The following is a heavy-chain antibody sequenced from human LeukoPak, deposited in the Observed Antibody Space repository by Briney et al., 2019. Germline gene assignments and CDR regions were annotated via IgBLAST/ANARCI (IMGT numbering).Heavy chain of an antibody. CDR2: IYTSGST. V-gene: IGHV4-4*07. Sequence: SEALSLTCTVSGGSISSYYWSWIRQPAGKGLEWIGRIYTSGSTNYNPSLKSRVTMSVDTSKNQFSLKLSSVTAADTAVYYCARENSVYDFWSGYSYYFDYWGQGTLVTVSS. J-gene: IGHJ4*02. CDR1: GGSISSYY. CDR3: ARENSVYDFWSGYSYYFDY. D-gene: IGHD3-3*01.